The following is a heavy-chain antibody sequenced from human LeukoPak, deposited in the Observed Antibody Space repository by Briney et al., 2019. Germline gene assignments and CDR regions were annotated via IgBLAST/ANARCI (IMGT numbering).Heavy chain of an antibody. CDR3: ARTSGSYYGDFDY. Sequence: GGSLRLSCAASGFTFSSYAMHWVRQAPGKGLEWVAIISNDGSNKYYADSVKGRFTISRDNSKNTLYLQMNSLRAEDTAVYYCARTSGSYYGDFDYWGQGTLVTVSS. J-gene: IGHJ4*02. D-gene: IGHD1-26*01. CDR1: GFTFSSYA. V-gene: IGHV3-30-3*01. CDR2: ISNDGSNK.